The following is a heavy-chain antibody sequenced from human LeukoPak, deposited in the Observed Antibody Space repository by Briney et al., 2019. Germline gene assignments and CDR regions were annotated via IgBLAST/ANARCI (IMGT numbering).Heavy chain of an antibody. CDR2: IYYSGST. CDR1: GGSISSYY. CDR3: ARVAVEMATYFDY. D-gene: IGHD5-24*01. Sequence: SETLSLTCTVSGGSISSYYWSWIRQPPGKGLEWIGYIYYSGSTNYNPSLKSRVTISVDTSKNQFSLKLSSVPAADTAVYYCARVAVEMATYFDYWGQGTLVTVSS. V-gene: IGHV4-59*01. J-gene: IGHJ4*02.